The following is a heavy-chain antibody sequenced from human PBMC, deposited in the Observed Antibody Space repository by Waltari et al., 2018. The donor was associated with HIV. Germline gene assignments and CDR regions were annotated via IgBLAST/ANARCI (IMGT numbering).Heavy chain of an antibody. J-gene: IGHJ4*02. CDR3: ARGLIGRYCSSTDCYLPE. CDR1: GYTFTNYD. Sequence: QVQLVQSGAEVKKPGASVKVSCKASGYTFTNYDINWVRQATGQGLEWIGRMNPKTGNKDNGQKFRCRVTMTRKTSVSTAYMELSSLVAEDTAVYYCARGLIGRYCSSTDCYLPEWGLGTLVAVSS. D-gene: IGHD2-2*01. CDR2: MNPKTGNK. V-gene: IGHV1-8*01.